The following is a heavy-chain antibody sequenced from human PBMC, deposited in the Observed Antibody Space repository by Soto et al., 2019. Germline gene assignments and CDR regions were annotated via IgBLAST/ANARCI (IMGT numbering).Heavy chain of an antibody. CDR3: ATESIGPWFGELFNY. Sequence: ASVKVSCKVSGYTLTELFMHWVRQAPGKGLEWMGGFDPEDGETIYAQKFQGRVTMTEDTSTDTAYMELSSLRSEDTAVYYCATESIGPWFGELFNYWGQGTLVTVPQ. V-gene: IGHV1-24*01. CDR1: GYTLTELF. CDR2: FDPEDGET. D-gene: IGHD3-10*01. J-gene: IGHJ4*02.